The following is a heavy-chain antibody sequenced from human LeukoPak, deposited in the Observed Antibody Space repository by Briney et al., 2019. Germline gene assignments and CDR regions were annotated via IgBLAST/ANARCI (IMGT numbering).Heavy chain of an antibody. J-gene: IGHJ4*02. CDR2: INWSGGST. CDR3: ARAPITSPFYFDH. CDR1: GFAFGDHG. V-gene: IGHV3-20*04. Sequence: GGSLRLSCSASGFAFGDHGMSWVRQVPGKGLEWVSGINWSGGSTGYADPVRGRFTISRDNANNSLYLQMDSLTAEDTALYYCARAPITSPFYFDHWGQGTLVTVSS. D-gene: IGHD2-2*01.